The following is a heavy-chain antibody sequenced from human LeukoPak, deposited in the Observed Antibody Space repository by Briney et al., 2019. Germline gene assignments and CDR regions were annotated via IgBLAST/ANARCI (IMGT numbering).Heavy chain of an antibody. V-gene: IGHV1-69*01. CDR1: GGTFSSYA. CDR2: IIPIFGTA. J-gene: IGHJ6*02. CDR3: AGPVTHPHYYDSSGRNYYYYYGMDV. D-gene: IGHD3-22*01. Sequence: SVKVSCMASGGTFSSYAISWVRQAPGQGLEWMGGIIPIFGTANYAQKFQGRVTITADESTSTAYMELSSLRSEDTAVYYCAGPVTHPHYYDSSGRNYYYYYGMDVWGQGTTVTVSS.